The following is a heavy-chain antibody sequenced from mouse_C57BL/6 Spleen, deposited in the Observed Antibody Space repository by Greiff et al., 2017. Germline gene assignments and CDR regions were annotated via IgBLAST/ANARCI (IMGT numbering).Heavy chain of an antibody. V-gene: IGHV5-4*01. J-gene: IGHJ4*01. CDR1: GFTFSSYA. CDR3: AGDQGFFYAMDD. CDR2: ISDGGSCT. Sequence: EVKLMESGGGLVKPGGSLKLSCAASGFTFSSYAMSWVRQTPEQRLEWVATISDGGSCTYYTDNVKGRFTISRDNAKNNLYLQMSNMQSEDTAMDYYAGDQGFFYAMDDWGKGTSVTVSS.